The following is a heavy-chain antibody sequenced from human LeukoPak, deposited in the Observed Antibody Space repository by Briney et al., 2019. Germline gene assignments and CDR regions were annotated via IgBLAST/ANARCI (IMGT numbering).Heavy chain of an antibody. D-gene: IGHD1-26*01. Sequence: HPGRSLRLSCAASGFIFDDYAMHWVRQAPGKGLEWVSGISWNSGITVYGDSVKGRFTISRDNAKNSLYLQMNSLRDEDTAVYYCAGANRKYYFDYWGQGTLVTVSS. V-gene: IGHV3-9*01. CDR1: GFIFDDYA. CDR2: ISWNSGIT. J-gene: IGHJ4*02. CDR3: AGANRKYYFDY.